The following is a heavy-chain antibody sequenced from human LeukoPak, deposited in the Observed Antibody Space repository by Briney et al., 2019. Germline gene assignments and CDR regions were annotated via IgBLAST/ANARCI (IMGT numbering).Heavy chain of an antibody. Sequence: SETLSLTCTVSGGSISSSSYYWGRIRQPPGKGLEWIGSIYYSGSTYYNPSLKSRVTISVDTSKNQFSLKLSSVTAADTAVYYCARRTGVWFGDPYYFDYWGQGTLVTVSS. V-gene: IGHV4-39*01. CDR3: ARRTGVWFGDPYYFDY. J-gene: IGHJ4*02. CDR1: GGSISSSSYY. CDR2: IYYSGST. D-gene: IGHD3-10*01.